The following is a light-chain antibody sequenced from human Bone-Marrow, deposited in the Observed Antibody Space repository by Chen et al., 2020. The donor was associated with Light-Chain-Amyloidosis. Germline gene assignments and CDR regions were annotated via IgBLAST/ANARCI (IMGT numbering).Light chain of an antibody. Sequence: SYELTQPPSVSVSPGQTASIPCSGDKLGDKYACWYQQKPGQSPVLVIYKDSKRPSGIPERFSGSNSGNTATLTISGTQAMDEADYYCQAWDSRVFGTGTKVTVL. J-gene: IGLJ1*01. V-gene: IGLV3-1*01. CDR3: QAWDSRV. CDR2: KDS. CDR1: KLGDKY.